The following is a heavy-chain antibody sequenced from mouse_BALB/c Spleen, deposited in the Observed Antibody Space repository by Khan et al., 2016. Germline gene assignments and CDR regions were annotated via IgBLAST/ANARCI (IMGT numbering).Heavy chain of an antibody. J-gene: IGHJ4*01. CDR1: EYTFTNYG. D-gene: IGHD2-13*01. CDR3: ARTVDYPYYAMDY. CDR2: INTKTGEP. Sequence: QIQLVQSGPELKKPGETVKISCKASEYTFTNYGMNWVKQAPGKGLKWMGWINTKTGEPTYAEEFKGRFAFSLEASASTADLQINNLKKEDSATYFCARTVDYPYYAMDYWGQGTSVTVSS. V-gene: IGHV9-3*02.